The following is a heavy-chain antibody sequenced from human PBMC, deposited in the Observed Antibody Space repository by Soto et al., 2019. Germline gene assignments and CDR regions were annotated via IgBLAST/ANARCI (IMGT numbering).Heavy chain of an antibody. CDR3: TRLDILTGYYLLGGYYYYGMDV. CDR2: IRSKADSYAT. CDR1: GFTFSGSA. Sequence: GGSLRLSCAASGFTFSGSAMHWVRQASGKGLEWVGRIRSKADSYATAYAASVKGRFTISRDDSKNTAYLQMNSLKTEDTAVYYCTRLDILTGYYLLGGYYYYGMDVWGQGTTVTVSS. V-gene: IGHV3-73*01. D-gene: IGHD3-9*01. J-gene: IGHJ6*02.